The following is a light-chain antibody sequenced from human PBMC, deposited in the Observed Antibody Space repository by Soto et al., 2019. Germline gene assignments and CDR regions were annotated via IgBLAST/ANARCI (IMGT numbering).Light chain of an antibody. V-gene: IGKV1-12*01. CDR1: QDISRW. J-gene: IGKJ2*01. CDR3: QPANSFPYT. CDR2: SAS. Sequence: DIQMTQSPSSVSASVGDRVTITCRASQDISRWLAWYQQKPGEAPRLLIYSASSLERGVPSRFRGSGSGTDFSLSISRLQPEDFATYYCQPANSFPYTFGQGTKREIK.